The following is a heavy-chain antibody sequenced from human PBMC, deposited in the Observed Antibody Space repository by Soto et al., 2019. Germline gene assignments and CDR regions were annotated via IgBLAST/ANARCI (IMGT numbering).Heavy chain of an antibody. CDR1: GFTFRSAW. D-gene: IGHD3-10*01. V-gene: IGHV3-15*01. CDR2: IKSKADGGTA. Sequence: EVQLVESGGGLVKPEESLRLSCTASGFTFRSAWMSWVRQAPGKGLEWASRIKSKADGGTADYPASVKGRFTISRDDSKNTVYLQMNSLKLEDTAVYYCPSDVPDYGSGEFDFWGQGTLVTVSS. CDR3: PSDVPDYGSGEFDF. J-gene: IGHJ4*02.